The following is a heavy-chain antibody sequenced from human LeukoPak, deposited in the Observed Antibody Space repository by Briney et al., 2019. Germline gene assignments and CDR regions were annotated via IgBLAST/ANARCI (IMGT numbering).Heavy chain of an antibody. D-gene: IGHD6-13*01. J-gene: IGHJ4*02. V-gene: IGHV4-39*07. CDR1: GGSISSSSYY. CDR3: ASVYSSSWYGDY. CDR2: IYYSGST. Sequence: SETLSLTCTVSGGSISSSSYYWGWIRQPPGKGLEWIGSIYYSGSTYYNPSLKSRVTISVDTSKNQFSLKLSSVTAADTAVYYCASVYSSSWYGDYWGQGTLVTVSS.